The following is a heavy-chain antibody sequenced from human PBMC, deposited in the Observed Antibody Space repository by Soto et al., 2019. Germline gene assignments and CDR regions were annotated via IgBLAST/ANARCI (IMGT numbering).Heavy chain of an antibody. J-gene: IGHJ4*02. CDR1: GYTFTSYG. Sequence: QVQLVQSGAEVKKPGASVKVSCKASGYTFTSYGISWVRQAPGQGLEWMGWISAYNGNTNYAQKLQGRVTMTTDTSTSTGYMELRSLRSDDTAVYYCARDQGYSSSWSVPYYWGQGTLVTVSS. CDR2: ISAYNGNT. D-gene: IGHD6-13*01. CDR3: ARDQGYSSSWSVPYY. V-gene: IGHV1-18*01.